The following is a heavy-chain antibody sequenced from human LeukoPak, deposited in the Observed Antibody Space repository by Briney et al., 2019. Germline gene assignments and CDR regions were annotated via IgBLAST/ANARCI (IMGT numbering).Heavy chain of an antibody. CDR2: IYSGGST. CDR3: ARELSSWYFDY. Sequence: PGGSLRLSCAASGFAFSSNYMSWVRQAPGKGLEWVSVIYSGGSTYYADSVKGRFTISRDNSKNTLYLQMNSLRAEDTAVYYCARELSSWYFDYWGQGTLVTVSS. CDR1: GFAFSSNY. V-gene: IGHV3-53*01. D-gene: IGHD6-13*01. J-gene: IGHJ4*02.